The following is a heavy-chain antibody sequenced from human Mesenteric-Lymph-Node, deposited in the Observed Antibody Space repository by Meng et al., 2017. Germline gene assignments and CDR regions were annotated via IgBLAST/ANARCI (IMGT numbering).Heavy chain of an antibody. CDR3: ARPIAAAGWFDP. CDR2: IYYSGST. CDR1: GGSISSGDSY. D-gene: IGHD6-13*01. Sequence: QVQLQESGPGLVKPSQTLSLTCSVSGGSISSGDSYWSWIRQPPGKGLEWIGYIYYSGSTYYNPSLRSRITISVDTSKNQFSLKLSSVTAADTAVYYCARPIAAAGWFDPWGQGTLVTVSS. J-gene: IGHJ5*02. V-gene: IGHV4-30-4*01.